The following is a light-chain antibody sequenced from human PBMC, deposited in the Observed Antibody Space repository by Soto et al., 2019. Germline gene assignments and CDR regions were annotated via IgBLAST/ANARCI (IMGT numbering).Light chain of an antibody. J-gene: IGKJ1*01. Sequence: EIGLTQSPATLSLSPGERATLSCGASQSVRSYLAWYQKKPGQAPRLLIYDASNRATGIPARFSGSGSGTDFTLTITSLQSEDFAVYYCQQYKDSPTTFGHGTQVDIK. V-gene: IGKV3-11*01. CDR3: QQYKDSPTT. CDR1: QSVRSY. CDR2: DAS.